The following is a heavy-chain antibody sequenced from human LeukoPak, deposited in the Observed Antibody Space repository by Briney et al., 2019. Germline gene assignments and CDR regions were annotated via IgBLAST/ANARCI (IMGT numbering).Heavy chain of an antibody. Sequence: PGGSLRLSCAASGFMFRSFEMYWVRQAPGKGLEWVAYISSGATTIYYADSVKGRFTISRDDAKNSLFLHMNSLRAEDTAVYYCALLAVASDFDYWGQGTLVTVSS. V-gene: IGHV3-48*03. J-gene: IGHJ4*02. CDR1: GFMFRSFE. CDR2: ISSGATTI. D-gene: IGHD6-19*01. CDR3: ALLAVASDFDY.